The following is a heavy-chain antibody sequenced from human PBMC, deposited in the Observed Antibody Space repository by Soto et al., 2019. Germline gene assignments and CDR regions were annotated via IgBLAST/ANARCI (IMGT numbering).Heavy chain of an antibody. CDR3: ARERAFGEASPGYYYYGMDV. V-gene: IGHV4-4*02. CDR2: IYHSGST. D-gene: IGHD3-10*01. Sequence: QVQLQESGPGLVKPSGTLSLTCAVSGGSISSSNLWSWVRQTPGKGLEWIGEIYHSGSTNYNPSLKSRVTISVDKSKNQFALKLSSVSAADTAVYYCARERAFGEASPGYYYYGMDVWGQGTTVTVSS. J-gene: IGHJ6*02. CDR1: GGSISSSNL.